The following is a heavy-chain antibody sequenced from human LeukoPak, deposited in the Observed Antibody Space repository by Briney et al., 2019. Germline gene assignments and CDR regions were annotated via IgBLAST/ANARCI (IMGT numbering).Heavy chain of an antibody. J-gene: IGHJ2*01. CDR2: IVPMFGTP. Sequence: SVKVSCKASGGTFSSYAFSWVRQAPGQGLEWMGGIVPMFGTPNYAQKFRGRVTITADESTSTAYMELSSLRSEDTAMFYCARGVSMTVNWYFDLWGRGTLVTVSS. CDR1: GGTFSSYA. V-gene: IGHV1-69*13. CDR3: ARGVSMTVNWYFDL. D-gene: IGHD2-21*02.